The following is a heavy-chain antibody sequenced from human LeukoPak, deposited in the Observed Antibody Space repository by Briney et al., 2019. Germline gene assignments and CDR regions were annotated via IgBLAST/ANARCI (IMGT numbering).Heavy chain of an antibody. CDR1: GFTFSSYS. CDR2: ISSSSSYI. J-gene: IGHJ6*04. CDR3: AKGHSSTWYGTDV. D-gene: IGHD6-13*01. V-gene: IGHV3-21*01. Sequence: GGSLRLSCAASGFTFSSYSMNWVRQAPGKGLEWVSSISSSSSYIYYADSVEGRFTISRDNAKNSLYLQMNSLRAEDTAVYYCAKGHSSTWYGTDVWGKGTTVTVFS.